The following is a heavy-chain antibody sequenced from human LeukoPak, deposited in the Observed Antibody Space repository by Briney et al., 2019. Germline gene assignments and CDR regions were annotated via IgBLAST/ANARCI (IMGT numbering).Heavy chain of an antibody. CDR1: GFPFNDYG. D-gene: IGHD2-2*01. Sequence: GRSLRLSCATSGFPFNDYGLHWVSQAPGKGLEWVAVIWYDGSNKDYGDSMKGRFAISRDDSKSMVYLQMNSLRAEDTAMYYCATTCRGRGSTSCFSDFDYWGPGTLVTVSS. J-gene: IGHJ4*02. CDR2: IWYDGSNK. CDR3: ATTCRGRGSTSCFSDFDY. V-gene: IGHV3-33*01.